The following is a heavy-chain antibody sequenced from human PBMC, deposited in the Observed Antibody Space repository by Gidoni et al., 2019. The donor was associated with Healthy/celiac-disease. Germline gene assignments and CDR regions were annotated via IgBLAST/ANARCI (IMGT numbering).Heavy chain of an antibody. Sequence: QVQLVESGGGVVQPGGSLRLSCAASGFTFSSYGMHWVRQAPGKGLEWVAFIRYDGSNKYYADSVKGRFTISRDNSKNTLYLQMNSLRAEDTAVYYCAKGYDYGDYHAAGEYFQHWGQGTLVTVSS. CDR2: IRYDGSNK. V-gene: IGHV3-30*02. CDR1: GFTFSSYG. D-gene: IGHD4-17*01. J-gene: IGHJ1*01. CDR3: AKGYDYGDYHAAGEYFQH.